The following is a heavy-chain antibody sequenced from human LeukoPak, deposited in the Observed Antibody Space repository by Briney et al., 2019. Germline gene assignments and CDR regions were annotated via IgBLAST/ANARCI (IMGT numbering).Heavy chain of an antibody. CDR3: AGTLGGLQLASNAY. CDR1: GGSISSSSLY. CDR2: IHYSGAT. J-gene: IGHJ4*02. Sequence: SEALSLTCTVSGGSISSSSLYWGWIRQPPGKGLEWIASIHYSGATYHNPSLKSRVTISIDTSKSQFSLNLSSVTAADTAVYYCAGTLGGLQLASNAYWGQGTLVTVSS. D-gene: IGHD1-1*01. V-gene: IGHV4-39*01.